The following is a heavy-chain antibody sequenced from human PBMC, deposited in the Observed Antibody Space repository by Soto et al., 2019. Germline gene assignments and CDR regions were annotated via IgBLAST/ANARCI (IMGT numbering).Heavy chain of an antibody. CDR2: IKQDGSEK. V-gene: IGHV3-7*01. D-gene: IGHD6-6*01. J-gene: IGHJ5*02. CDR3: ARSIAARLNWFAP. CDR1: GFTFSSYW. Sequence: GGSLRLSCAASGFTFSSYWMSWVRQAPGKGLEWVANIKQDGSEKYYVDSVKGRFTISRDNAKNSLYLQMNSLRAEDTAVYYCARSIAARLNWFAPGGQGTLVTVSS.